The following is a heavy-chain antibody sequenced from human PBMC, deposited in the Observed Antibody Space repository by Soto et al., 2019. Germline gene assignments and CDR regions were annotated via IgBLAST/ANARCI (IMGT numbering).Heavy chain of an antibody. CDR1: GFPFSTYP. Sequence: DVQLVEPGGGLVQPGGSLRLSCAASGFPFSTYPMHWVRQAPGKGLEWISYINSASTTTFHPDSVKGRFTVSRDNAKSSVYLQLTSLRHEDTAVYYCTRDLSHWGQGTLVTVSS. V-gene: IGHV3-48*02. CDR3: TRDLSH. J-gene: IGHJ4*02. CDR2: INSASTTT.